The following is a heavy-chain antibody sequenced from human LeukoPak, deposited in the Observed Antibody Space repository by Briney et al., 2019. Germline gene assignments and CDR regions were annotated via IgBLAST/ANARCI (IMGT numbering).Heavy chain of an antibody. CDR2: ISSSSSYI. D-gene: IGHD3-3*01. CDR1: GFTFSSYS. J-gene: IGHJ4*02. Sequence: GGSLRLSCAASGFTFSSYSMNWVRQAPGKGLEWVSSISSSSSYIYYADSVKGRFTTSRDNAKNSLYLQMNSLRAEDTAVYYCARGCYDFWSGYYFGRPTYFDYWGQGTLVTVSS. CDR3: ARGCYDFWSGYYFGRPTYFDY. V-gene: IGHV3-21*01.